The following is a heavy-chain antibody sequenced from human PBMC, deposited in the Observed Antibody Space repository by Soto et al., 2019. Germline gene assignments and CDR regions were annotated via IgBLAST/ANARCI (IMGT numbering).Heavy chain of an antibody. J-gene: IGHJ6*03. CDR3: ARGTYYFYMDV. Sequence: QVQLQESGPGLVKPSQTLSLTCTVSAGSIGSGFYYWSWIRQHPGKGLEWIGYIYSRGNTYYNPSLKSRVTISLDTSENHCSLTLSSVTAADPAVYYCARGTYYFYMDVWGKGTTVTVSS. CDR1: AGSIGSGFYY. CDR2: IYSRGNT. V-gene: IGHV4-31*03.